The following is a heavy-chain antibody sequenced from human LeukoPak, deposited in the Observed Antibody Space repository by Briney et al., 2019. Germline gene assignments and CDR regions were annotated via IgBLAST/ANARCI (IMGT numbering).Heavy chain of an antibody. V-gene: IGHV3-21*01. Sequence: GGSLRLSCAASGFTFSSYSMNWVRQAPGKGLEWASSKSSSSSYIYYADSVKGRFTISRDNAKNSLYLQMNSLRAEDTAVYYCARNRIAVAGAFDYWGQGTLVTVSS. D-gene: IGHD6-19*01. J-gene: IGHJ4*02. CDR2: KSSSSSYI. CDR1: GFTFSSYS. CDR3: ARNRIAVAGAFDY.